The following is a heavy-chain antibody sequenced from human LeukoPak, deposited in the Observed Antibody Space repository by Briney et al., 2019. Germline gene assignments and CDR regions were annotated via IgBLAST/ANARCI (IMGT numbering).Heavy chain of an antibody. V-gene: IGHV1-2*04. Sequence: ASVKVFCKASGYTFTGYYMHWVRQAPGQGLEWMGWINPNSGGTNYAQKFQGWVTMTRDTSISTAYMELSRLRSDDTAVYYCARDRGIAVADDDAFDIWGQGTMVTVSS. CDR1: GYTFTGYY. J-gene: IGHJ3*02. D-gene: IGHD6-19*01. CDR3: ARDRGIAVADDDAFDI. CDR2: INPNSGGT.